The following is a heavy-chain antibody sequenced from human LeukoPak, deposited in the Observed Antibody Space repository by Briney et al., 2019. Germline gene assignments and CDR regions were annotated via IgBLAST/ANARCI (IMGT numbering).Heavy chain of an antibody. Sequence: PSETVSLTCTVSGGSISSYYWSWIRQPAGKGLEWIGRIYPVSSTNYNPCLKSRVTMSVDTSKNQFSLKLSSVTAADTAVYYCARDLPIAAAAPNFDYWGQGTLVTVSS. CDR3: ARDLPIAAAAPNFDY. CDR1: GGSISSYY. D-gene: IGHD6-13*01. CDR2: IYPVSST. J-gene: IGHJ4*02. V-gene: IGHV4-4*07.